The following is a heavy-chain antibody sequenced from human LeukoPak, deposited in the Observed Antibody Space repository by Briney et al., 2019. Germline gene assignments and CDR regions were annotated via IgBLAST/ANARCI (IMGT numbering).Heavy chain of an antibody. V-gene: IGHV3-48*02. CDR3: ARDVSTLAYCGGDCYSV. Sequence: PGGSLRLSCAASGFTFSSYSMNWVRQAPGKGLEWVSYISSSSSTIYYADSVKGRFTISRDNAKNSLYLQMNSLRDEDTAVYYCARDVSTLAYCGGDCYSVWGQGTLVTVSS. D-gene: IGHD2-21*02. CDR2: ISSSSSTI. CDR1: GFTFSSYS. J-gene: IGHJ4*02.